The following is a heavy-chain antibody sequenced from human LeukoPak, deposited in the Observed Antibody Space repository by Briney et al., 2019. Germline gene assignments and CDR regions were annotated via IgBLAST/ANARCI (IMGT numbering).Heavy chain of an antibody. Sequence: PSETLSLTCAVSGGSISSGGYSWSWIRQPPGKGLEWIGYIYHSGSTYYNPSLKSRVTISVDRSKNQFSLKLSSVTAADTAVYYCARWANDGDYEDYFDYWGQGTLVTVSS. CDR3: ARWANDGDYEDYFDY. CDR2: IYHSGST. CDR1: GGSISSGGYS. V-gene: IGHV4-30-2*01. J-gene: IGHJ4*02. D-gene: IGHD4-17*01.